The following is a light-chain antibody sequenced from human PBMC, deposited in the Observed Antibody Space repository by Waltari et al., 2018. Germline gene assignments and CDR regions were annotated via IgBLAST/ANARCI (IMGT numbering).Light chain of an antibody. Sequence: QSALTPPPSAAGSPGPSVTIPCTGTSRDVGGYNYVSWYQQHPGKAPKLLIYEVNKRPSGVPDRFSGSKSGNTASLTVSGLQVEDEGDYYCSSFAGRDNFGVFGGGTKLTVL. CDR3: SSFAGRDNFGV. V-gene: IGLV2-8*01. CDR1: SRDVGGYNY. J-gene: IGLJ3*02. CDR2: EVN.